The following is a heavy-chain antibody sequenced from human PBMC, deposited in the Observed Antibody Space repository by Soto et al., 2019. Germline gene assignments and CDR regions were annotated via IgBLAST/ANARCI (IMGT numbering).Heavy chain of an antibody. CDR3: ARLGRDGALVLFDH. CDR2: IYYRGST. V-gene: IGHV4-39*01. CDR1: GGSITSSIYH. D-gene: IGHD3-10*01. Sequence: QLQLQESGPGLVKPSETLSLTCTVSGGSITSSIYHWAWIRQPPTKGLEWIGNIYYRGSTYYNPSLNSRVTISVDTSKNQFSLTLTSVTAADTAVYFCARLGRDGALVLFDHWGQGILVTVSS. J-gene: IGHJ4*02.